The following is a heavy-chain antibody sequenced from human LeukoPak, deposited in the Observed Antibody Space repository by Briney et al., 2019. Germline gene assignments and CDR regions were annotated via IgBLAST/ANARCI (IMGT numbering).Heavy chain of an antibody. V-gene: IGHV3-48*03. CDR1: GFTFSFYE. CDR2: ISSSGNSI. Sequence: GGSLRLSCAASGFTFSFYEMTWVRQAPGKGLGWVSYISSSGNSIYFADSVKGRFTISRDDAKNSLYLQMNSLRAEDTAVYYCAGRLQRDAFDIWGQGTMVTVSS. D-gene: IGHD5-18*01. J-gene: IGHJ3*02. CDR3: AGRLQRDAFDI.